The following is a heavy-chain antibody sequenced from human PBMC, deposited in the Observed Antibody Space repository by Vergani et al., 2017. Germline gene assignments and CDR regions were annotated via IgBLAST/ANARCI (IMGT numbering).Heavy chain of an antibody. CDR2: IYYSGST. D-gene: IGHD2-15*01. V-gene: IGHV4-59*12. J-gene: IGHJ3*02. CDR1: GGSLSSYY. Sequence: QVQLPESGPGLVKPSETLSLTCTVSGGSLSSYYWSWIRQPPGKGLEWIGYIYYSGSTNYNPSLKSRVTISVDTSKNQFSLKLSSVTAADTAVYYCARVKGYCSGGSCFNADAFDIWGQGTMVTVSS. CDR3: ARVKGYCSGGSCFNADAFDI.